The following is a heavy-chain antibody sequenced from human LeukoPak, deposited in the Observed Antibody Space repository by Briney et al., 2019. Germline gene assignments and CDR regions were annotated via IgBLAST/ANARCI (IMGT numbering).Heavy chain of an antibody. D-gene: IGHD4-11*01. J-gene: IGHJ5*02. CDR1: GFTFSSYA. Sequence: PGGSLRLSCAASGFTFSSYAMSWVRQAPGKGLEWVSAISGSGGSTYYADSAKGRFTISRDNSKNTLYLQMNSLRAEDTAVYYCARDLTTVNSNWFDPWGQGTLVTVSS. CDR2: ISGSGGST. V-gene: IGHV3-23*01. CDR3: ARDLTTVNSNWFDP.